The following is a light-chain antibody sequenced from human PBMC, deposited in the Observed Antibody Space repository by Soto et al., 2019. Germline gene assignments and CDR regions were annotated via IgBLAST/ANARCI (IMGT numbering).Light chain of an antibody. CDR2: DAS. Sequence: DIQMTQSPSTLSASVGDRVTITCRASQSISSWLAWYQQKKGKAPKLLIYDASSLESGVPSRFSGRGSGTEFTLPISRLQTDDFATYYCQQYNSYSRTFGQGTKVDIK. CDR3: QQYNSYSRT. V-gene: IGKV1-5*01. J-gene: IGKJ1*01. CDR1: QSISSW.